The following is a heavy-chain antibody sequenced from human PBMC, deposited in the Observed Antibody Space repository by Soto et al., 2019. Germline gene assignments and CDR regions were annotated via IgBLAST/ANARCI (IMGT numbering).Heavy chain of an antibody. CDR1: GFTFSSYA. CDR3: AKDLSSGEWLSGPDY. J-gene: IGHJ4*02. Sequence: GGSLRLSCAASGFTFSSYAMSWVRQAPGKGLEWVSAISGSGGSTYYADSVKGRFTISRDNSKNTLYLQMNSLRAENTAVYYCAKDLSSGEWLSGPDYWGQGTLVTVSS. CDR2: ISGSGGST. D-gene: IGHD3-3*01. V-gene: IGHV3-23*01.